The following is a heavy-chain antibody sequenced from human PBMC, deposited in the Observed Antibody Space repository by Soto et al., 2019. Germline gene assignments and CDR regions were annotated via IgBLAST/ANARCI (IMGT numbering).Heavy chain of an antibody. J-gene: IGHJ6*02. CDR1: GGSISSYY. CDR2: IYYSGST. Sequence: ETLSLTCTVSGGSISSYYWSWTRQPPGKGLEWIGYIYYSGSTNYNPSLESRVTISVDTSKNQFSLKLSSVTAADTAVYYCAGSHGSGSIVDVWGQGTTVTVSS. D-gene: IGHD3-10*01. V-gene: IGHV4-59*01. CDR3: AGSHGSGSIVDV.